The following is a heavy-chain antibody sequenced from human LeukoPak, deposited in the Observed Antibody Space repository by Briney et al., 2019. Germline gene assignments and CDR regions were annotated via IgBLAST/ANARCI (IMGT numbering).Heavy chain of an antibody. J-gene: IGHJ6*02. D-gene: IGHD5-18*01. CDR1: GGSISSYY. V-gene: IGHV4-59*01. Sequence: SETVSLTCTVSGGSISSYYWSWIRQSPGKGLEWIGYIYYGGSTNYNPSLKSRVTISVDTSKNQFSLRLSSVTAADTAVYYCARLRYSYGPADYGMDVWGQGTTVTVSS. CDR3: ARLRYSYGPADYGMDV. CDR2: IYYGGST.